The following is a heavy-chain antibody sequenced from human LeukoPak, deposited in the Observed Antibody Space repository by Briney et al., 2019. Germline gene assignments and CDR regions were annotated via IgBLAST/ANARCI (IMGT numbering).Heavy chain of an antibody. D-gene: IGHD1-20*01. CDR2: IYSGGST. Sequence: PGGSLRLSCAASGFTVSSNYMSWVRQAPGKGLEWVSVIYSGGSTYYADSVKGRFTISRDNSKNTLYLQMNSLRAEDTAVYYCARGGITGTTRGPTRLNDAFDIWGQGTMVTVSS. CDR3: ARGGITGTTRGPTRLNDAFDI. CDR1: GFTVSSNY. V-gene: IGHV3-53*01. J-gene: IGHJ3*02.